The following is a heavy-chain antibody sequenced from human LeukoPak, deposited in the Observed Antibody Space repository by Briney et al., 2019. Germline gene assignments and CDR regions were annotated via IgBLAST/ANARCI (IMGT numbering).Heavy chain of an antibody. Sequence: GGSLRLSCAASGFTFSSYSMNWVRQAPGKGLEWVSSISSSSSYIYYADSVKGRFTLSRDNAKNSLYLQMNSLRAEDTAVYYCARVMVRSSGYYPYYYYYGMDVWGQGTTVTVSS. CDR3: ARVMVRSSGYYPYYYYYGMDV. CDR2: ISSSSSYI. CDR1: GFTFSSYS. V-gene: IGHV3-21*01. J-gene: IGHJ6*02. D-gene: IGHD3-22*01.